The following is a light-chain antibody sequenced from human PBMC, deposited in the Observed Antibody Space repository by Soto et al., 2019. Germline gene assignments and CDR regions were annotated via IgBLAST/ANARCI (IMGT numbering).Light chain of an antibody. CDR1: QSVNSSY. J-gene: IGKJ1*01. V-gene: IGKV3-20*01. CDR2: GAS. Sequence: EIALTQSPGILSLSPGGRATLSCRASQSVNSSYLAWYQQKSGLAPRLLIYGASHRARGIPDRFSGGGSGTDFTLTISRLEREDFAVYYCQQYHFSPETFGPGTRVEIK. CDR3: QQYHFSPET.